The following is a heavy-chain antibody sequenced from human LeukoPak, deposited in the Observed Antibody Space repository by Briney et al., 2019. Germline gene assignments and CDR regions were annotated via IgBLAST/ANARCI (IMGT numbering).Heavy chain of an antibody. Sequence: SETLSLTCAVYGGSFSGYYWSWIRQPPGKGLEWIGEINHSGSTNYNPSLKSRVTISVDTSKNQFSLKLSSVTAADTAVYYCARTVYSSGWYIDYWGQGTLVTVSS. CDR3: ARTVYSSGWYIDY. J-gene: IGHJ4*02. CDR1: GGSFSGYY. CDR2: INHSGST. V-gene: IGHV4-34*01. D-gene: IGHD6-19*01.